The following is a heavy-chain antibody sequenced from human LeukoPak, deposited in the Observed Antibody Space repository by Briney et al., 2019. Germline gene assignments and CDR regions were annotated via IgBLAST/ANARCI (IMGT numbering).Heavy chain of an antibody. CDR2: IYYSGST. CDR1: GGSINSYY. J-gene: IGHJ3*02. V-gene: IGHV4-59*01. D-gene: IGHD6-13*01. Sequence: PSETLSLTCTVSGGSINSYYWSWIRQPPGKGLEWIGYIYYSGSTNYNPSLKSRVTISVDTSKNQFSLKLSSVTAADTAVYYCARDIGEQQLNAFDIWGQGTMVTVSS. CDR3: ARDIGEQQLNAFDI.